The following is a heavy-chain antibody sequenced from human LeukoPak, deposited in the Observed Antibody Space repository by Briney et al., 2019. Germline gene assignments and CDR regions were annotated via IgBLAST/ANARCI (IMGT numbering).Heavy chain of an antibody. CDR2: IYSGGRT. CDR3: ARREGGFYSWGIAY. CDR1: GFTVSSNY. V-gene: IGHV3-53*01. D-gene: IGHD1-26*01. J-gene: IGHJ4*02. Sequence: GGSLRLSCAASGFTVSSNYMSWGRQAPGKGLEWGSVIYSGGRTYYADSVKGRFTISRDNSKTTLSLQMNSLRAEDTAVYYCARREGGFYSWGIAYWGQGTLVTVSS.